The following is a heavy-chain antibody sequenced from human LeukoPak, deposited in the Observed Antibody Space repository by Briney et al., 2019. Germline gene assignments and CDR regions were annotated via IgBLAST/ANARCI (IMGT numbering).Heavy chain of an antibody. Sequence: SETLSLTCTVSGGSIRTDGSYWAWIRQPPGKGLEWIGSIYIDGITHYNSSLQSRVTLSIDTSKNQFSLKLTSVTAADTAVFYCARLFTRAWEYRYGMDVWGQGTAVTVSS. V-gene: IGHV4-39*01. D-gene: IGHD1-26*01. CDR1: GGSIRTDGSY. J-gene: IGHJ6*02. CDR3: ARLFTRAWEYRYGMDV. CDR2: IYIDGIT.